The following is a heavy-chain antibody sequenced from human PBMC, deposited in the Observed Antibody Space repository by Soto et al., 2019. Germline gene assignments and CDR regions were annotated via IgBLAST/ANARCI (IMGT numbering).Heavy chain of an antibody. V-gene: IGHV1-8*01. CDR1: GYTFNSYD. Sequence: QVQLVQSGAEVKKPGASVKVSCKASGYTFNSYDINWVRQDTGQGLEWMGWMNPNSGNTGYAQKFQGRVTMTRNTSIGTAYMELSSLRSEDTAVYYCAGEGNYYDSSGYFGPWFDPWGQGTLVTVSS. D-gene: IGHD3-22*01. CDR2: MNPNSGNT. J-gene: IGHJ5*02. CDR3: AGEGNYYDSSGYFGPWFDP.